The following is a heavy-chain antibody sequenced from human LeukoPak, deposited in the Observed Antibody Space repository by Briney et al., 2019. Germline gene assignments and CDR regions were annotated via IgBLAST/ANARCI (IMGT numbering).Heavy chain of an antibody. Sequence: SETLSLTCTVSGGSISSYYWGWIRQPPGKGLEWIGYIYYSGSTNYNPSLKSRVTISVDTSKNQFSLKLSSVTAADTAVYYCASSGLGISAFDIWGQGTMVTVSS. V-gene: IGHV4-59*01. CDR2: IYYSGST. D-gene: IGHD7-27*01. CDR3: ASSGLGISAFDI. J-gene: IGHJ3*02. CDR1: GGSISSYY.